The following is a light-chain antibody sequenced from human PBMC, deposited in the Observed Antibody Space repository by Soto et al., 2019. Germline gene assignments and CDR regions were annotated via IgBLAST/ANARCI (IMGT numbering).Light chain of an antibody. V-gene: IGKV3-20*01. J-gene: IGKJ1*01. CDR1: QSLSKTY. CDR2: GAS. Sequence: EIVLTQSPGTLSSSPGERATLSCGASQSLSKTYLAWYQKKPGQAPRLLIDGASNRATGTPDRFSGSGSGTDFTLTISRLEPEDFALYYCQQYVSPPWTLGQGTKVEIK. CDR3: QQYVSPPWT.